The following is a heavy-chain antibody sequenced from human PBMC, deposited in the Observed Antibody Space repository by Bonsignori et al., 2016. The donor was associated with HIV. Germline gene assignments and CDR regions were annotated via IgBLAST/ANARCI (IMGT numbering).Heavy chain of an antibody. Sequence: EVQLVESGGGLVKPGGSLRLSCAASGFTFSNYSMNWVRQAPGKGLEWVSYISSSSRYIYYADSVKGRFTISRDNAKTSLYLQMNGLRAEDTAVYYCARSRSRWINPNWFDPWGPGTLV. CDR3: ARSRSRWINPNWFDP. CDR1: GFTFSNYS. J-gene: IGHJ5*01. V-gene: IGHV3-21*01. D-gene: IGHD6-13*01. CDR2: ISSSSRYI.